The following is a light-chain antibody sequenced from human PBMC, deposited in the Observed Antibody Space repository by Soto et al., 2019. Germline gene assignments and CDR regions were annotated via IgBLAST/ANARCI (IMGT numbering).Light chain of an antibody. CDR1: GRDIGAYNY. CDR2: EVE. J-gene: IGLJ1*01. V-gene: IGLV2-14*01. CDR3: SSYTTSYFYV. Sequence: QSALTQPASVSGSPGQSITISCTGSGRDIGAYNYVSWYQQHPGKAPKLIIYEVENRPSGVSNRFSASKSAFTASLTISGLQAEDEAAYYCSSYTTSYFYVFGPGTKVTVL.